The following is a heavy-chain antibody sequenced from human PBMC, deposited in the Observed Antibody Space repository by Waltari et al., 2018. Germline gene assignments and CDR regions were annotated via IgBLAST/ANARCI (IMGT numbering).Heavy chain of an antibody. Sequence: EVQLVQSGAEVKKPGATVKISCKASGYTFTDYYLPWVQQAPVNGLDWMGRVDPEDGETIYAGKFQGRVTITADTSTDTAYMELSSLRSEDTAVYYCATLYYYDSSGPRGDIWGQGTMVTVSS. D-gene: IGHD3-22*01. J-gene: IGHJ3*02. CDR1: GYTFTDYY. CDR2: VDPEDGET. V-gene: IGHV1-69-2*01. CDR3: ATLYYYDSSGPRGDI.